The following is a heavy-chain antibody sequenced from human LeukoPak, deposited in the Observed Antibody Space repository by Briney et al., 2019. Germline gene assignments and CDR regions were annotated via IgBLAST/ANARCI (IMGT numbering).Heavy chain of an antibody. CDR3: ARDNPFGGY. CDR1: GFTLSGFW. V-gene: IGHV3-7*03. D-gene: IGHD3-16*01. CDR2: IRQDGSEK. Sequence: PGGSLRLSCAVPGFTLSGFWMSWVRQAPGKGLEWVANIRQDGSEKNYVDSVKGRFTISRDNAENSLYLQMNRLRVEDTAIYYCARDNPFGGYWGQGTLVTVSS. J-gene: IGHJ4*02.